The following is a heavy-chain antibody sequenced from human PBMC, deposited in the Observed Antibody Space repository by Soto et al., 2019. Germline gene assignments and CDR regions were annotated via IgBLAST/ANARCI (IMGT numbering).Heavy chain of an antibody. Sequence: QVQLVQSGAEVKKPGSSVKVSCKASGGTFSSYAISWVRQAPGQGLEWMGGIIPIFGTANYAQKFQGRVTITADESTSTACAELSSLSSEDTAVYYCARNTMIPEYYFDYWGQGTLVTVSS. CDR2: IIPIFGTA. V-gene: IGHV1-69*12. CDR3: ARNTMIPEYYFDY. CDR1: GGTFSSYA. D-gene: IGHD3-22*01. J-gene: IGHJ4*02.